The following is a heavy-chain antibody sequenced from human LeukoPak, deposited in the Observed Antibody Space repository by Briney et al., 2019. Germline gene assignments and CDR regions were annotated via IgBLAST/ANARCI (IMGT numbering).Heavy chain of an antibody. D-gene: IGHD2-2*01. CDR2: ISAYNGNT. J-gene: IGHJ6*02. V-gene: IGHV1-18*01. Sequence: RASVKVSCKASGYTFTSYGISWVRQAPGQGLEWMGWISAYNGNTNYAQKLQGRVTMTTDTSTSTAYTELSRLRSDDTAVYYCARLPAAIYYYYGMDVWGQGTTVTVSS. CDR1: GYTFTSYG. CDR3: ARLPAAIYYYYGMDV.